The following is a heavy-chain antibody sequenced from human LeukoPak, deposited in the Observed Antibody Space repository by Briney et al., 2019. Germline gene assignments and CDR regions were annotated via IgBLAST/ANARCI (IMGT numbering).Heavy chain of an antibody. Sequence: ASVTVSCKASGYTFTNYYMHWVRQAPGQGLEWMGTINPSGGSTSYAQKFQGRVTMTRDMSTSTVYVELSSLRSEDTAVYYCAREGRGGYWGQGTLVTVPS. CDR2: INPSGGST. V-gene: IGHV1-46*01. CDR1: GYTFTNYY. CDR3: AREGRGGY. J-gene: IGHJ4*02. D-gene: IGHD3-10*01.